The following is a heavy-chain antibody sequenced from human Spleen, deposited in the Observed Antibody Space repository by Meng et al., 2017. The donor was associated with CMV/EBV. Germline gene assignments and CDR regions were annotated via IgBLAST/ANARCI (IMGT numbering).Heavy chain of an antibody. CDR1: GFTFSSYW. V-gene: IGHV3-74*01. CDR2: INSDGSST. D-gene: IGHD6-13*01. Sequence: GESLKISCAASGFTFSSYWMHWVRQAPGKGLVWVSRINSDGSSTSYADSVKGRFTISRDNAKNTLYLQMNSLRAEDTAVYYCASSIAATGDYWGQGTLVTVSS. CDR3: ASSIAATGDY. J-gene: IGHJ4*02.